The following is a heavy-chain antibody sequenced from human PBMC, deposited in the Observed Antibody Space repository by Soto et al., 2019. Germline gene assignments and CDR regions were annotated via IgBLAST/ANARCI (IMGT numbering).Heavy chain of an antibody. V-gene: IGHV3-33*01. J-gene: IGHJ6*02. CDR3: ARGSIVAAEYGMDV. CDR2: IWHDGSKT. CDR1: GFSFSSYG. D-gene: IGHD6-13*01. Sequence: QVRLVESGGGVVQPGRSLRLSCAASGFSFSSYGMRWVRQAPGKGLEWVAVIWHDGSKTYYADSVKGRLIISRDNSKNTLYVQINSLRAEDRGVYFCARGSIVAAEYGMDVWGHGTTVTVS.